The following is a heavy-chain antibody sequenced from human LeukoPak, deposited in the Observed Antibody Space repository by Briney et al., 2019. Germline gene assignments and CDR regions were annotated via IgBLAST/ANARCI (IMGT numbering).Heavy chain of an antibody. J-gene: IGHJ1*01. Sequence: PGGSLRLSCAASGFTFSSYWMHWVRQAPGKGLVWVSRINSDGSSTSYADSVKGRFTISRDNAKNTLYLQMNSLRAEDTAVYYCARGDSSGFAEYFQHWGQGTLVTVSS. D-gene: IGHD3-22*01. CDR3: ARGDSSGFAEYFQH. CDR1: GFTFSSYW. CDR2: INSDGSST. V-gene: IGHV3-74*01.